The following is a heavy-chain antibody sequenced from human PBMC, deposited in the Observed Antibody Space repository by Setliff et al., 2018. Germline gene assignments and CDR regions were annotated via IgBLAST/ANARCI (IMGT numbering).Heavy chain of an antibody. J-gene: IGHJ4*02. Sequence: PSETLSLTCSVSGGSISSGSDYWTWIRQPAGKGLEWIGHIYTSGFTNYNPSLKSRVTMSGDTSKNQFSLRLTSVTAADTAVYYCARDRVVVVGGRRGYYFDSWGQGTLVTVSS. CDR2: IYTSGFT. D-gene: IGHD2-15*01. CDR3: ARDRVVVVGGRRGYYFDS. V-gene: IGHV4-61*09. CDR1: GGSISSGSDY.